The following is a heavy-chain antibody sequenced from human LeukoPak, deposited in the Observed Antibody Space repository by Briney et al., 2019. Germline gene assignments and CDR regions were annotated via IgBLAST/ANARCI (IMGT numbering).Heavy chain of an antibody. V-gene: IGHV1-2*06. Sequence: ASVKVSCKASGYTFTSYAMHWVRQAPGQGLEWMGRINPNSGDTNYAQKFQGRVTMTRDTSISTAYMELSRLRSDDTAVYYCARDPLYYYDSSRGAFDIWGQGTMVTVSS. CDR2: INPNSGDT. J-gene: IGHJ3*02. CDR3: ARDPLYYYDSSRGAFDI. D-gene: IGHD3-22*01. CDR1: GYTFTSYA.